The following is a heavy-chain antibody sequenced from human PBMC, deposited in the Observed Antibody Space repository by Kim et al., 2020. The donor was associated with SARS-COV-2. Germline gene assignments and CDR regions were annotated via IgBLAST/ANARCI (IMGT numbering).Heavy chain of an antibody. Sequence: SRVTISVDTSKIQFSLKLSSVTAADTAVYYCARDRDCSSTSCQGHGAFDIWGQGTMVTVSS. CDR3: ARDRDCSSTSCQGHGAFDI. D-gene: IGHD2-2*01. V-gene: IGHV4-39*07. J-gene: IGHJ3*02.